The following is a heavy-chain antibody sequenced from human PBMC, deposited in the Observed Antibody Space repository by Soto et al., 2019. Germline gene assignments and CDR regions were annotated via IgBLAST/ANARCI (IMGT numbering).Heavy chain of an antibody. J-gene: IGHJ5*02. CDR1: GGSTSSYY. Sequence: SETLSLTCTVSGGSTSSYYWSWIRQPPGKGLEWIGEINHSGSTNYNPSLKSRVTISVDTSKNQFSLKLSSVTAADTAVYYCARGRRDYYGSGSYWWFVPWGQGTLVTVSS. CDR2: INHSGST. V-gene: IGHV4-34*01. D-gene: IGHD3-10*01. CDR3: ARGRRDYYGSGSYWWFVP.